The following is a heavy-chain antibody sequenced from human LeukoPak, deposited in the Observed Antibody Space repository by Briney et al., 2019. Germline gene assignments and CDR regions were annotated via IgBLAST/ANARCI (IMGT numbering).Heavy chain of an antibody. CDR2: IYYSGST. J-gene: IGHJ4*02. CDR1: GGSINSYY. Sequence: SETLSLTCTVSGGSINSYYWSWLRQPPGKRLEWIAYIYYSGSTNYNPSLKSRVTISVDTSKNQFSLKLTSITAADTAVYFCARISKRVFDSWGQGSLVTVSS. D-gene: IGHD4-11*01. CDR3: ARISKRVFDS. V-gene: IGHV4-59*12.